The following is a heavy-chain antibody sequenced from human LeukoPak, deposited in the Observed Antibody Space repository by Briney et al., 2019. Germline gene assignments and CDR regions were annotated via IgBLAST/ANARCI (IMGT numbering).Heavy chain of an antibody. J-gene: IGHJ4*02. CDR2: ISSNGNNT. Sequence: GGSLRLSCSVSGFTFSTYVMHWVRQAPGKGLEYVSAISSNGNNTYYADSVKGRFTISRDNSKNTLYLQMSSLRADDTAVYYCVRGTGYWGQGTLVTVS. CDR1: GFTFSTYV. V-gene: IGHV3-64D*06. CDR3: VRGTGY.